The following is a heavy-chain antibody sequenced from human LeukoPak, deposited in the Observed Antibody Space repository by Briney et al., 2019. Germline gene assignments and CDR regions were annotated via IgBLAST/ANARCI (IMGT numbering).Heavy chain of an antibody. CDR1: GGSISSNY. CDR3: ARALSTYYYYYMDV. Sequence: SETLSLTCTVSGGSISSNYWXXXXXPPXKGXXXXXXIYSXXXPNYNPSXXXXXTXSXDXYKNQFSLKLSSVTAADTAVYYCARALSTYYYYYMDVWGKGTTVTVSS. J-gene: IGHJ6*03. D-gene: IGHD5/OR15-5a*01. V-gene: IGHV4-59*01. CDR2: IYSXXXP.